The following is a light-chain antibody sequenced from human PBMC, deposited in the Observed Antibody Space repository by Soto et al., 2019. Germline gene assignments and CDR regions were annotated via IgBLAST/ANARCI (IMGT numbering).Light chain of an antibody. CDR2: GNS. CDR3: QSYDSSLSGSGV. CDR1: SSKIGAGYD. J-gene: IGLJ1*01. Sequence: QSVLTQPPSVSGAPGQRVPISCTGSSSKIGAGYDVHWYQQLPGTAPKLLIYGNSNRPSGVPDRFSGSKSGTSASLAITGLQAEDEADYYCQSYDSSLSGSGVFGTGTKLTVL. V-gene: IGLV1-40*01.